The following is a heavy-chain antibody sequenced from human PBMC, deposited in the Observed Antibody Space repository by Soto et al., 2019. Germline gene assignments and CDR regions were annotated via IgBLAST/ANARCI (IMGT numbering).Heavy chain of an antibody. CDR1: GYTFTSYA. CDR2: INAGNGNT. D-gene: IGHD6-19*01. J-gene: IGHJ3*02. Sequence: GASVKVSCKACGYTFTSYAMHWVRQAPGQRLEWMGWINAGNGNTKYSQKFQGRVTITRDTSASTAYMELSSLRSEDTAVYYCARGVTRGWYSRRAFDIWGQGTMVTVSS. CDR3: ARGVTRGWYSRRAFDI. V-gene: IGHV1-3*01.